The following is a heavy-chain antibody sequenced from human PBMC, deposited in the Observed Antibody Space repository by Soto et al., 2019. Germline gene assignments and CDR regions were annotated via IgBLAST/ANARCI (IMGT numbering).Heavy chain of an antibody. CDR3: VRGSPGFSGDYPPYYYYGMDV. CDR1: GFTFSSYA. Sequence: GGSLRLSCSASGFTFSSYAMHWVRQAPGKGLEYVSAISSNGGSTYYADSVKGRFTISRDNSKNTLYLQMSSLRAEDTAVYYCVRGSPGFSGDYPPYYYYGMDVWGQGTTVTVSS. CDR2: ISSNGGST. V-gene: IGHV3-64D*06. D-gene: IGHD4-17*01. J-gene: IGHJ6*02.